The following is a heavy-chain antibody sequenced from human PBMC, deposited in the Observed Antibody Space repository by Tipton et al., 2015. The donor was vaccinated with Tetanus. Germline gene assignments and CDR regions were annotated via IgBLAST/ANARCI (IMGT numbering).Heavy chain of an antibody. J-gene: IGHJ6*02. CDR3: ARHVHGFGALLTPAATHYYYGMDV. Sequence: TLSLTCTLSGGSISSYYCNWIRQSPGKGLEWIGYIHYTEGTRYNPSLKSRVTISIDTSKNQFSLKLSSVTAADTAVYYCARHVHGFGALLTPAATHYYYGMDVWGQGTTVTVSS. D-gene: IGHD2-2*01. CDR1: GGSISSYY. CDR2: IHYTEGT. V-gene: IGHV4-59*08.